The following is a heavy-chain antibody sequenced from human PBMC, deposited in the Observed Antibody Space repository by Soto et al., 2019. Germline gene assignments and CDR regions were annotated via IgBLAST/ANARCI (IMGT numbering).Heavy chain of an antibody. J-gene: IGHJ3*02. CDR3: ASKFGELLADAFDI. D-gene: IGHD3-10*01. V-gene: IGHV4-4*02. Sequence: QVQLQESGPGLVKPSGTLSLTCTVSNASISSRKWWTWVRQTPGKGLEWIGEIYHSGSINHNPSLRSGVTRSVEKSNNHFSLTMTSVTAADTAVYYCASKFGELLADAFDIWGQGTVVTVSS. CDR2: IYHSGSI. CDR1: NASISSRKW.